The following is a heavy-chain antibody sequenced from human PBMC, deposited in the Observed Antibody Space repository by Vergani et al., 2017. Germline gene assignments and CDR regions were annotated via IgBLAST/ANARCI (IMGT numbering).Heavy chain of an antibody. J-gene: IGHJ6*03. Sequence: EVQLVQSGAEVKKPGESLKISCKGSGYSFTSYWIGWVRQMPGKGLEWMGISYPGDSDTRYSQSFQGQGTISADKSISTAYLQWSSLKASDTAMYYCARRGVVVPAATQYYYYYMDVWGKGTTVTVSS. CDR3: ARRGVVVPAATQYYYYYMDV. CDR2: SYPGDSDT. D-gene: IGHD2-2*01. CDR1: GYSFTSYW. V-gene: IGHV5-51*01.